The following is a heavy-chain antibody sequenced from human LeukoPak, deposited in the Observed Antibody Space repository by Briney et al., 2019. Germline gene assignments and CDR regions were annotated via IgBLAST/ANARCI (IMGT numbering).Heavy chain of an antibody. Sequence: PGGSLRLSCAASGFTFSSYGMHWVRQAPGKGLEWVAVISYDGSNKYYADSVKGRFTISRDNSKNTLCLQMNSLRAEDTAVYYCAKAHLYSSSWGIDYWGQGTLVTVSS. CDR3: AKAHLYSSSWGIDY. J-gene: IGHJ4*02. D-gene: IGHD6-13*01. V-gene: IGHV3-30*18. CDR1: GFTFSSYG. CDR2: ISYDGSNK.